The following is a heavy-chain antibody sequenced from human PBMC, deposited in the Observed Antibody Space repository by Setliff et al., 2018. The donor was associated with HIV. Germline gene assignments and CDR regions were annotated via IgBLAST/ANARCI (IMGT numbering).Heavy chain of an antibody. Sequence: SGPTLVNPTQTLTLTCTFSGFSLSTNGVAVGWIRQPPGKALEWLALIYWNDDKRYRPSLESRLTITKDISKNQVVLTMTSMDPVDTAIYYCAPSVGSGSYYNPDAFDIWGQGTMVTVSS. V-gene: IGHV2-5*01. D-gene: IGHD3-10*01. CDR3: APSVGSGSYYNPDAFDI. CDR1: GFSLSTNGVA. J-gene: IGHJ3*02. CDR2: IYWNDDK.